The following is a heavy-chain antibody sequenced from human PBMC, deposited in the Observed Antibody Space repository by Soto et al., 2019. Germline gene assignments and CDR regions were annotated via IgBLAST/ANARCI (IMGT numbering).Heavy chain of an antibody. D-gene: IGHD3-9*01. CDR1: GYTFTSYD. V-gene: IGHV1-8*01. CDR3: ARGRDYDILTRTYYYYYGMDV. J-gene: IGHJ6*02. Sequence: ASVKVSFKASGYTFTSYDINWVRQATGQGLEWMGWMNPNSGNTGYAQKFQGRVTMTRNTSISTAYMELSSLRSEDTAVYYCARGRDYDILTRTYYYYYGMDVWGQGTTVTVSS. CDR2: MNPNSGNT.